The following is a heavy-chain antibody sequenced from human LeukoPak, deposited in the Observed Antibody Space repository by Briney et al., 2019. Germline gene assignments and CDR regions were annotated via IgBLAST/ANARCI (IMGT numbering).Heavy chain of an antibody. CDR2: ISYDGSNK. CDR1: GFTFSSYG. CDR3: AKGGDYDGTLYYYYGMDV. J-gene: IGHJ6*02. D-gene: IGHD4-17*01. Sequence: GGSLRLSCAASGFTFSSYGMHWVRQAPGKGLEWVAVISYDGSNKYYADSVKGRFTISRDNSKNTLYLQMNSLRAEDTAVYYCAKGGDYDGTLYYYYGMDVWGQGTTVTVSS. V-gene: IGHV3-30*18.